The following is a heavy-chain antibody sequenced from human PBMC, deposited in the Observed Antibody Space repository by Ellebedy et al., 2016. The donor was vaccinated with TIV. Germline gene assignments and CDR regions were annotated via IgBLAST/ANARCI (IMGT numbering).Heavy chain of an antibody. CDR2: IYYSGYT. CDR1: GGSISTYY. CDR3: ARAAVESRSDY. Sequence: MPSETLSLTCTVSGGSISTYYWSWIRQPPGQGLEWIGYIYYSGYTEYNPSLKSRVTISLDTSKDQFSLRLSSVTAADTAVYYCARAAVESRSDYWGQGTLVTVSS. D-gene: IGHD3-3*01. J-gene: IGHJ4*02. V-gene: IGHV4-59*08.